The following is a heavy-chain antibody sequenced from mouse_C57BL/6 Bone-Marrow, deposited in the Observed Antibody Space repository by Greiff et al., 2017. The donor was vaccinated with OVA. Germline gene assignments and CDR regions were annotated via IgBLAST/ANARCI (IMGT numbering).Heavy chain of an antibody. CDR1: GFNIKDDY. CDR3: TTSYYSSTLYYFDY. J-gene: IGHJ2*01. Sequence: EVQLQESGAELVRPGASVKLSCTASGFNIKDDYMHWVKQRPEQGLEWIGWIDPENGDTEYASKFQGKATITADTSSNTAYLQLSSLTSEDTAVYYCTTSYYSSTLYYFDYWGQGTTLTVSS. V-gene: IGHV14-4*01. CDR2: IDPENGDT. D-gene: IGHD1-1*01.